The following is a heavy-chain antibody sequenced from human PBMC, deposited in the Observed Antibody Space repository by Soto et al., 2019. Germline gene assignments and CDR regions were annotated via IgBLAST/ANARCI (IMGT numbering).Heavy chain of an antibody. CDR3: ARGRMYYYDSSGYYYPYYYYGMDV. CDR1: GYTFTSYD. D-gene: IGHD3-22*01. V-gene: IGHV1-8*01. CDR2: MNPNSGNT. Sequence: VASVKVSCKASGYTFTSYDINWVRQATGQGLEWMGWMNPNSGNTGYAQKFQGRVTMTRNTSISTAYMELSSLRSEDTAVYYCARGRMYYYDSSGYYYPYYYYGMDVWGQGTTVTVSS. J-gene: IGHJ6*02.